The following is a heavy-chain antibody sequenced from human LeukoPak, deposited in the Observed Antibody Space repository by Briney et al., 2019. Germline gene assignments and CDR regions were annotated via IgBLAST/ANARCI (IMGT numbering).Heavy chain of an antibody. CDR3: ARDSERPGLGDAFDI. V-gene: IGHV3-21*01. CDR1: GFTFGSYS. J-gene: IGHJ3*02. CDR2: ISSSSSYI. D-gene: IGHD6-19*01. Sequence: GGSLRLSCAASGFTFGSYSMNWVRQAPGKGLEWVSSISSSSSYIYYADSVKGRFTISRDNAKNSLYLQMNSLRAEDTAVYYCARDSERPGLGDAFDIWGQGTMVTVSS.